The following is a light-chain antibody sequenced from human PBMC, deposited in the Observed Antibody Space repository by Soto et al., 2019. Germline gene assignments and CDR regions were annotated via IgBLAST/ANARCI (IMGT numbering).Light chain of an antibody. V-gene: IGKV1-39*01. CDR3: QQSYNTPWT. CDR2: AAS. CDR1: QSISSW. Sequence: DIQMTQSPSTLSASVGDRVTITCRASQSISSWLAWYQQKPGKAPKLLIYAASSLQSGVPSRISGRGSGTVFTLTISSLLPEDCATYYCQQSYNTPWTFGQGTKVDIK. J-gene: IGKJ1*01.